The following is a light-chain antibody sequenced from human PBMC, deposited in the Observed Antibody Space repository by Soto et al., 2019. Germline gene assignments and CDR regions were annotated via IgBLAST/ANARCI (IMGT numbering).Light chain of an antibody. Sequence: QSALTQPASGSGSPGQSITISCTGTSSDIGGYNSVSWYQQHPRKAPKLMIYEVTNRPSGISNRFSGSKSGNTASLTISGLQAEDEADYYCSSYTRGNTYVFGTGTKVTV. CDR1: SSDIGGYNS. CDR2: EVT. J-gene: IGLJ1*01. V-gene: IGLV2-14*01. CDR3: SSYTRGNTYV.